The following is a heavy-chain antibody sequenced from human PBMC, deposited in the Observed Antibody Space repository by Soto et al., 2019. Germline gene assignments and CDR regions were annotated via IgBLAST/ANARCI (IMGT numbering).Heavy chain of an antibody. CDR2: ISGSGGSS. Sequence: GGTLRLSCAASGFAFSTYAMTWVRQAPGKGLEWVSVISGSGGSSYYADSVKGRFTISRDNSKNTLFLQMNGLRAEDTAVYYCAKVTKRAAAGRYEYYKYGMDVWGQGTTVTV. J-gene: IGHJ6*02. V-gene: IGHV3-23*01. D-gene: IGHD6-13*01. CDR3: AKVTKRAAAGRYEYYKYGMDV. CDR1: GFAFSTYA.